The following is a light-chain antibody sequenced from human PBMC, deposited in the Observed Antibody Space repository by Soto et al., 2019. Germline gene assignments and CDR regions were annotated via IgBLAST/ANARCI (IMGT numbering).Light chain of an antibody. J-gene: IGLJ3*02. Sequence: QSVLPQPPSVSGAPGQRVPISCTGSSSIIGASYDVNWYQQLPGTAPKLLIYGDNNRPPGVPDRFSGSKSGTSASLAITGLQAEDEGDYYWAAWDDSLNGPVFGGGTKVTVL. CDR1: SSIIGASYD. V-gene: IGLV1-40*01. CDR3: AAWDDSLNGPV. CDR2: GDN.